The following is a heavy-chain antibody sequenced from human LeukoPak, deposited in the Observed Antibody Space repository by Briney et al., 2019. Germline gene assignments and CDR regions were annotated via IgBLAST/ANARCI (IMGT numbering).Heavy chain of an antibody. D-gene: IGHD5-18*01. Sequence: QAGGSLRLSCAASGFTFGNYGLSWVRQAPGRGLEWVSGISGGAVSTNYADSVKGRFTISRDNAKNSLYLQMNSLRAEDTALYYCAKDGGYSYGYAPFDYWGQGTLVTVSS. CDR1: GFTFGNYG. J-gene: IGHJ4*02. CDR2: ISGGAVST. V-gene: IGHV3-23*01. CDR3: AKDGGYSYGYAPFDY.